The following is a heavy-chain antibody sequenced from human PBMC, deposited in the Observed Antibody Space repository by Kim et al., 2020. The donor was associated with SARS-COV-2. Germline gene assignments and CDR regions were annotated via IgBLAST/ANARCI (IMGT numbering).Heavy chain of an antibody. CDR2: ST. CDR3: AKGGLALDY. J-gene: IGHJ4*02. D-gene: IGHD6-19*01. V-gene: IGHV3-43*01. Sequence: STYYADSVKGLFTISRDNSNNSLYLQMNSLSTEDTALYYCAKGGLALDYWGQGTLVTVSS.